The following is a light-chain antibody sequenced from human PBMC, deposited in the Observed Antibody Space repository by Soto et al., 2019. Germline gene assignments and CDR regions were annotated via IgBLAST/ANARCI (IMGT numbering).Light chain of an antibody. CDR3: QQYNSYSPWT. CDR2: EAS. CDR1: QSVSSY. J-gene: IGKJ1*01. V-gene: IGKV3-11*01. Sequence: EIVLTQSPATLSLSPGERATLSCRASQSVSSYLAWYQQKPGQAPRLLMYEASNRATGIPARFSGSGSGTEFTLTISSLQPDDFATYYCQQYNSYSPWTFGQGTKVDIK.